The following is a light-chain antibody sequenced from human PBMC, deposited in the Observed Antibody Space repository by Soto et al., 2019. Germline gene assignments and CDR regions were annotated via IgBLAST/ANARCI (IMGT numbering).Light chain of an antibody. CDR1: SSDVGGYNY. Sequence: QSALTQPAPVSGSPGQSITISCTGTSSDVGGYNYVSWYQQHQGKAPKLIIYDVNNRPSGVSNHFSGSKSGNTASLTISGLQAEDEADYYCSSYTSSSTYVFGTGTKLTVL. CDR3: SSYTSSSTYV. CDR2: DVN. J-gene: IGLJ1*01. V-gene: IGLV2-14*03.